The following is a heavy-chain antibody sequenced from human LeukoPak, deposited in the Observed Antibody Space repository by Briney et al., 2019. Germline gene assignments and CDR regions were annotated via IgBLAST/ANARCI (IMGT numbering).Heavy chain of an antibody. V-gene: IGHV4-38-2*02. CDR1: GYSISSGYY. D-gene: IGHD2-8*01. Sequence: PSETLSLTCTVSGYSISSGYYWGWIRQPPGKGLEWIGSISFDGNSYYDPSLKSRVTVSRDTSKNQFSLKVNSVTAAATAVYYCARINGGIWGQGTLVTVSS. CDR2: ISFDGNS. J-gene: IGHJ4*02. CDR3: ARINGGI.